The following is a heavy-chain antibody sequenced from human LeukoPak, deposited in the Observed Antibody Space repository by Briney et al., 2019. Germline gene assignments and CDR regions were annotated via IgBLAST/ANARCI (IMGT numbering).Heavy chain of an antibody. CDR3: ARHGGGGYYFLDY. J-gene: IGHJ4*02. CDR1: GFTFSSYW. D-gene: IGHD2-8*01. CDR2: IKQDGSEK. V-gene: IGHV3-7*05. Sequence: PGGSLRLSCADSGFTFSSYWMSWFGRPQGKGLSGLPNIKQDGSEKYYVDSVKGRFTISRDNAKNSLYLQMNSLRAEDTAVYYCARHGGGGYYFLDYWGQGTLVTVSS.